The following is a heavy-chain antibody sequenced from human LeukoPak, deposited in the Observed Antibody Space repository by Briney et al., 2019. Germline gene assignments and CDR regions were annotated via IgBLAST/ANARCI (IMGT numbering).Heavy chain of an antibody. D-gene: IGHD2-15*01. CDR3: VRSGVPYYYFDY. CDR2: IIPIFGTA. Sequence: SVTVSCTTSGYIFTTYAIHWVRQAPGRGLEWMGGIIPIFGTANYAQKFQGRVTITADESTSTAYMELSSLRSEDTAVYYCVRSGVPYYYFDYWGQGTLVTVSS. J-gene: IGHJ4*02. CDR1: GYIFTTYA. V-gene: IGHV1-69*13.